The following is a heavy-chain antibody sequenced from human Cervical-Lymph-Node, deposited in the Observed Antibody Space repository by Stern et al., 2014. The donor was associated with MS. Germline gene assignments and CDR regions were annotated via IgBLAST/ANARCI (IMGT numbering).Heavy chain of an antibody. J-gene: IGHJ4*02. CDR3: ARGPILVGVFDN. CDR2: IYSGGTT. CDR1: GFTASHYY. V-gene: IGHV3-66*01. Sequence: EVQLVESGGGLVQPGGSLRLSCAASGFTASHYYMSWVRQTPGKGLEWVSVIYSGGTTYYADSVKGRFSISRDNSRNTLFLQMNSLTTEDTAVYYCARGPILVGVFDNWGQGTLVTVSS. D-gene: IGHD3-22*01.